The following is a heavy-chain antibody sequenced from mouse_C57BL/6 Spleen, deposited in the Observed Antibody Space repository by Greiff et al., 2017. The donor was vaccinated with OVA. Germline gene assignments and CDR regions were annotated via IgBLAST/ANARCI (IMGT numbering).Heavy chain of an antibody. CDR1: GYTFTSYW. Sequence: QVQLQQPGAELVKPGASVKLSCKASGYTFTSYWMHWVKQRPGRGLGWIGRIDPNSGGTKYNEKFKSKATLTVDKPSSTAYMQLSSLTSEDSAVYYCARSYDYDGGDYWGQGTTLTVSS. CDR3: ARSYDYDGGDY. V-gene: IGHV1-72*01. J-gene: IGHJ2*01. CDR2: IDPNSGGT. D-gene: IGHD2-4*01.